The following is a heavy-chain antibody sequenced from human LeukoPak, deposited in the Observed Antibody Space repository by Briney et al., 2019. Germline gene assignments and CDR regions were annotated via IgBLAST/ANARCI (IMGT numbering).Heavy chain of an antibody. Sequence: GGSRRLSCAASGLTFSTYSMHWVRQAPGKGLEWVSYISSSSSTIYYADSVKGRFTISRDNAKNSLHLQMNSLRDEDTAVYYCAREYSSSSGKALDYWGQGTLVTVSS. CDR3: AREYSSSSGKALDY. V-gene: IGHV3-48*02. CDR1: GLTFSTYS. J-gene: IGHJ4*02. CDR2: ISSSSSTI. D-gene: IGHD6-6*01.